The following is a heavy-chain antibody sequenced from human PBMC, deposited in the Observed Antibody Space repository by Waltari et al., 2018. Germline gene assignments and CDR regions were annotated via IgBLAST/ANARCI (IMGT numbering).Heavy chain of an antibody. Sequence: QVQLVQSGAEVKKPGSSVKVSCKASGGTFSSYAISWVRQAPGQGLEWMGCTIPIFGTANYAQKFQGRVTITADESTSTAYMELSSLGSEDTAVYYCAGLEGLGFDSSGYYYPFDYWGQGTLVTVSS. CDR3: AGLEGLGFDSSGYYYPFDY. V-gene: IGHV1-69*01. J-gene: IGHJ4*02. CDR2: TIPIFGTA. D-gene: IGHD3-22*01. CDR1: GGTFSSYA.